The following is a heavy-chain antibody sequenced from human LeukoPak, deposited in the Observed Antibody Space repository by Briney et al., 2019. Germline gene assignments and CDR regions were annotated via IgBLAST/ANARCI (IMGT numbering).Heavy chain of an antibody. D-gene: IGHD3-22*01. J-gene: IGHJ4*02. CDR3: ARALYDSSGYYPQAGPLDY. Sequence: WIRQHPGKGLEWIGYIYYSGSTYYNPSLKSRVTISVDTSKNQFSLRLSSVTAADTAVYYCARALYDSSGYYPQAGPLDYWGQGTLVTVSS. CDR2: IYYSGST. V-gene: IGHV4-31*02.